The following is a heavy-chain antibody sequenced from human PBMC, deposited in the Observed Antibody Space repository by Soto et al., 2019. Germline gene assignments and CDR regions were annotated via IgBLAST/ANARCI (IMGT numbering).Heavy chain of an antibody. J-gene: IGHJ3*01. CDR3: AHSTLRIWVSDRLDAFDR. V-gene: IGHV2-5*02. CDR2: IYWDDDK. D-gene: IGHD3-16*02. CDR1: GFSFSTSGVG. Sequence: QITLKESGPTLVEPTETLTLTCTFSGFSFSTSGVGVGWIRQSPGKALEGVALIYWDDDKRYNPALKGSLTIPQDTSTNQVVLTLSNMEPIDAGTYYCAHSTLRIWVSDRLDAFDRWGQGTMVTVSS.